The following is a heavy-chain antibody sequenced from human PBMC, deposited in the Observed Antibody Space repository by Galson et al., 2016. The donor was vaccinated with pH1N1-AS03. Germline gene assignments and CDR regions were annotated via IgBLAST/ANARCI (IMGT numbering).Heavy chain of an antibody. D-gene: IGHD6-19*01. CDR1: GFTFSTYW. CDR3: ARMHWLLPQYYFDC. CDR2: ITHDGSEK. V-gene: IGHV3-7*03. J-gene: IGHJ4*02. Sequence: SLRLSCAASGFTFSTYWMMWVRQAPGKGLEWVANITHDGSEKYYVDSVKGRFTISRDNAKNSLFLQMDSLRAEDTAVYFCARMHWLLPQYYFDCWGQGTLVTVSS.